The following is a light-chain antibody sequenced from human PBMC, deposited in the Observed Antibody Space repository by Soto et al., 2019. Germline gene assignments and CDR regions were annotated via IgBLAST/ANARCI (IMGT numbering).Light chain of an antibody. CDR1: QSIRTY. V-gene: IGKV3-11*01. CDR2: DAS. J-gene: IGKJ4*01. CDR3: QQRIDWPLT. Sequence: EIVLTQSPATLSLSPGEGATLSCRASQSIRTYLGWYQQKPGQAPRLLIYDASNRATGIPARFSGSGSGTDFTLTISSLEPEDFAVYYCQQRIDWPLTFGGGTKVEI.